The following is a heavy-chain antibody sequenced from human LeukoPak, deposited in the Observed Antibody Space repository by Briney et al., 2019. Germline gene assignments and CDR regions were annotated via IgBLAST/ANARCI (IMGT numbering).Heavy chain of an antibody. Sequence: SVKVSCKASGGTFSSYAISWVRQAPGQGLEWMGGIIPIFGTANYAQKFQGRVTITADESTSTAYMELSSLRSEDTAVYYCARVLQTYYYDSSGPLDYWGQGTLVTVSS. D-gene: IGHD3-22*01. V-gene: IGHV1-69*13. J-gene: IGHJ4*02. CDR3: ARVLQTYYYDSSGPLDY. CDR2: IIPIFGTA. CDR1: GGTFSSYA.